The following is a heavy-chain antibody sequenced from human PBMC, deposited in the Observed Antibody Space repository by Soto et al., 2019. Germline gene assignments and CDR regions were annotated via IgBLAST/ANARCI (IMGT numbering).Heavy chain of an antibody. CDR3: ARDGQQQVRPYNWFDP. J-gene: IGHJ5*02. CDR1: GFTFSSYA. D-gene: IGHD6-13*01. Sequence: QVQLVESGGGVVQPGRSLRLSCAASGFTFSSYAMHWVRQAPGKGLEWVAVISYDGSNKYYADSVKGRFTISRDNSKNTLYLQMNSLRAEDTAGYYCARDGQQQVRPYNWFDPWGQGTLVPVSS. V-gene: IGHV3-30-3*01. CDR2: ISYDGSNK.